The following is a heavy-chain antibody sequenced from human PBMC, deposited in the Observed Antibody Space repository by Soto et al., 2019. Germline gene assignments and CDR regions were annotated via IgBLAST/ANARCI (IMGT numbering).Heavy chain of an antibody. CDR1: GGTFSRYT. CDR3: ASHFTGVLVLGTSPPGGDNYGWDV. V-gene: IGHV1-69*02. CDR2: IIPILDIP. J-gene: IGHJ6*02. D-gene: IGHD2-8*02. Sequence: QVQLVQSGAEVKKPGSSVKVSCKASGGTFSRYTFTWVRQAPGQGLEWMGRIIPILDIPNYAQNFQGRVTIHADKSTSTAYMELSSLRSDDTAVYYCASHFTGVLVLGTSPPGGDNYGWDVWGQGTTVTVSS.